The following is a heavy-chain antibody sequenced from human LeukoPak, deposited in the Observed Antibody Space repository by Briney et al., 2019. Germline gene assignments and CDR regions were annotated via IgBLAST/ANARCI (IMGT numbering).Heavy chain of an antibody. D-gene: IGHD4-17*01. J-gene: IGHJ4*02. CDR2: IIPILGIA. CDR3: AREGVEVTTFPDY. V-gene: IGHV1-69*04. CDR1: GGTFSSYA. Sequence: GASVKVSCKASGGTFSSYAISWVRQAPGQGLEWMGRIIPILGIANYAQKFQGRVTITADKSTSTAYVELSSLRSEDTAVYYCAREGVEVTTFPDYWGQGTLVTVSS.